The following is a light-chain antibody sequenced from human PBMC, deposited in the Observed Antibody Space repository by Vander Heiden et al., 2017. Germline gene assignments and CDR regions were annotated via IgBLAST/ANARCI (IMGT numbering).Light chain of an antibody. J-gene: IGLJ3*02. Sequence: QSVLPQPPSASGTPGQTVTISCSGSSSNSGSNTVTWYQQLPGTAPKLLIYSNNQRPSGVPDRFSGSKSGTSASLAISGLQAEDEADYYCAACDDSRNGWVFGGGTKLTVL. CDR1: SSNSGSNT. CDR3: AACDDSRNGWV. CDR2: SNN. V-gene: IGLV1-44*01.